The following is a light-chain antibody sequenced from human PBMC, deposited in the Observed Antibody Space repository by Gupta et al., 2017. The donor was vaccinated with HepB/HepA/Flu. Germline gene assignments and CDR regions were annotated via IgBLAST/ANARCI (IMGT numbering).Light chain of an antibody. Sequence: SALTQPASVSGSPGQSNTISCTGASSDIGSDRLVSWFQQHPGKVPTLIIYEFTKRPSGVSSRFSGSQSANAASLTISGLRAEDEADYYCSSYTSTNTVFGGGTKVTVL. CDR2: EFT. CDR3: SSYTSTNTV. V-gene: IGLV2-23*02. CDR1: SSDIGSDRL. J-gene: IGLJ2*01.